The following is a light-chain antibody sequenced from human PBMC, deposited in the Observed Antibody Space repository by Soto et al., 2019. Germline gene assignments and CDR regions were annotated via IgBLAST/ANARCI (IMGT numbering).Light chain of an antibody. CDR1: SSDVGGYNY. CDR3: SSYTSTSSWV. V-gene: IGLV2-14*01. J-gene: IGLJ3*02. Sequence: QSVLTQPASVSGSPGQSITISCTGTSSDVGGYNYVSWYQHHPGKAPKVMIYEVSNRPSGVSNRFSGSKSGNTASLTISELQAEDEADYYCSSYTSTSSWVFGGGT. CDR2: EVS.